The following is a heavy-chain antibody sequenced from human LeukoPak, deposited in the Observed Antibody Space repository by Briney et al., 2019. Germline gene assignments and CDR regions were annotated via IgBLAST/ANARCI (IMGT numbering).Heavy chain of an antibody. D-gene: IGHD2-2*02. CDR1: GYTFTGYY. V-gene: IGHV1-2*02. CDR3: ARARGGKDIVVVPAAIEFDP. Sequence: ASVKVSCKASGYTFTGYYMHWVRQAPGQGLEWMGWINPNSGGTNYAQKFQGRVTMTRDTSISTAYMELSRLRSDDTAVYYCARARGGKDIVVVPAAIEFDPWGQGTLVTVSS. CDR2: INPNSGGT. J-gene: IGHJ5*02.